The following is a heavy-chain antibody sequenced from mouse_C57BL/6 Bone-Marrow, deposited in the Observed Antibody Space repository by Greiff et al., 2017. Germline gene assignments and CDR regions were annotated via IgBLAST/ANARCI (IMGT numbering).Heavy chain of an antibody. CDR2: IYPRSGNT. D-gene: IGHD2-4*01. V-gene: IGHV1-81*01. CDR3: ARRGYYDYDPGYFDG. Sequence: QVQLQQSGAELARPGAPVKLSCKASGYTFTSYGISWVKQRTGQGLEWIGEIYPRSGNTYYNEKFKGKATLTADKSSSTAYMELRSLTSEDAAVYFCARRGYYDYDPGYFDGWGTGTTVTVSS. CDR1: GYTFTSYG. J-gene: IGHJ1*03.